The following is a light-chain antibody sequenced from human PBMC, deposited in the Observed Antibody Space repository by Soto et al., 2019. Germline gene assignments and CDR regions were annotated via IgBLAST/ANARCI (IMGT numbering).Light chain of an antibody. CDR2: DAS. J-gene: IGKJ4*01. Sequence: DIQMTQSPSSLSASVGDRVTITCQASQDISNYLNWYQQKPGKAPKILIYDASVLEAGVKSRFSGGRSGTHFTFTISGLQAEDVVTYYCQQFDNLPLTFGGGTKVEIK. V-gene: IGKV1-33*01. CDR3: QQFDNLPLT. CDR1: QDISNY.